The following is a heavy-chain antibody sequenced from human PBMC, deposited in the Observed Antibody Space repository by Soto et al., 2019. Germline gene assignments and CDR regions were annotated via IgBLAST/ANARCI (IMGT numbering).Heavy chain of an antibody. CDR1: GFTFSSYA. V-gene: IGHV3-23*01. J-gene: IGHJ3*02. CDR3: AKSKSGYSSGWYEAFDI. D-gene: IGHD6-19*01. Sequence: EVQLLESGGGLVQPGGSLRLSCAASGFTFSSYAMSWVRQAPGKGLEWVSAISGSGGSTYYADSVKGRFTISRDNSKNTLYLQMNSLRAEDTAVYYCAKSKSGYSSGWYEAFDIWGQGTMVTVSS. CDR2: ISGSGGST.